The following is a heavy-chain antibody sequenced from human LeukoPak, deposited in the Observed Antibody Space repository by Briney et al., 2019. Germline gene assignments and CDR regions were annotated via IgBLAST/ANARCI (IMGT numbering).Heavy chain of an antibody. CDR3: VRDQTHYWYLHL. J-gene: IGHJ2*01. CDR2: IIPIFGTA. Sequence: GASVKVSCKASGGTFSSYAISWVRQAPGQGLEWMGGIIPIFGTANYAQKFQGRVTITTDESTSTAYMELSSLRSEDAVLYDCVRDQTHYWYLHLWGRGPGVTVSS. V-gene: IGHV1-69*05. CDR1: GGTFSSYA.